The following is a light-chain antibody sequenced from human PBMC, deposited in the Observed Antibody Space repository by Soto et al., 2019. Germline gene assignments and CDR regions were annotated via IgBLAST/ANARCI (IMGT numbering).Light chain of an antibody. CDR3: QEHYSAPPVA. J-gene: IGKJ3*01. CDR1: QGIAHS. V-gene: IGKV1-27*01. CDR2: SAS. Sequence: DIQITKPPPPLFLSVGDRATTLSGAVQGIAHSLAWYQQKPGKVPKLLIYSASTLQSGVPSRFSGSGSGTDFTLTITSLQPEDVATYYCQEHYSAPPVAFGPGTKVDV.